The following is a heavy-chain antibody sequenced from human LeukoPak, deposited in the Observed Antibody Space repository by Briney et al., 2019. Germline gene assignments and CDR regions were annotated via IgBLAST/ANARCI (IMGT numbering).Heavy chain of an antibody. CDR3: ARDYSGSYYQGDYAFDI. Sequence: GGSLRLSCAASGFTFSSYSMNWVRQAPGKGLEWVSSISSSSSYIYYADSVKGRFTISRDNAKNSLYLQMNSLRAEDTAVYYCARDYSGSYYQGDYAFDIWGQGTMVTVSS. D-gene: IGHD1-26*01. J-gene: IGHJ3*02. CDR1: GFTFSSYS. V-gene: IGHV3-21*01. CDR2: ISSSSSYI.